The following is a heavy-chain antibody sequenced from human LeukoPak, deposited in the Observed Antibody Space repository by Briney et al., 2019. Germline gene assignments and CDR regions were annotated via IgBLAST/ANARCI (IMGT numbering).Heavy chain of an antibody. J-gene: IGHJ4*02. V-gene: IGHV3-21*01. CDR2: IRSRRSYI. D-gene: IGHD1-26*01. CDR1: GFTFSSYS. Sequence: GGSLKLSYAASGFTFSSYSRDGVRQAPGKGLEWVSSIRSRRSYIYYADPVKGRFTFSRDNAKNPLYMKMNSLRAEAPAVYFCARTIVGAAFDYWGQGTLVTVSS. CDR3: ARTIVGAAFDY.